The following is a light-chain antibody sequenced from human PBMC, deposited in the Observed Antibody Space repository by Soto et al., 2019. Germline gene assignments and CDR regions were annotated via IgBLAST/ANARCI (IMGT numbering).Light chain of an antibody. V-gene: IGKV3-11*01. CDR2: DAS. CDR1: QSVRSY. Sequence: EIVLTQSPATLSLSPGERATLSGRASQSVRSYLAWYQQKSGQAPRLLIYDASNRATGIPARFSGSGSGTYFTLNISSLEPEDFAVYYCQQRSNWPLTFSGGTKVEIK. CDR3: QQRSNWPLT. J-gene: IGKJ4*01.